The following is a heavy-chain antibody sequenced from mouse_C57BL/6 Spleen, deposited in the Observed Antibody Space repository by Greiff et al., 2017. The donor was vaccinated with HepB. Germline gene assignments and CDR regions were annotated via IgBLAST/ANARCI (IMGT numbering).Heavy chain of an antibody. CDR3: ARESGTIYAMDY. D-gene: IGHD4-1*01. Sequence: EVQLVESGPGLVKPSQSLSLTCSVTGYSITSGYYWNWIRQFPGNKLEWMGYISYDGSNNYNPSLKNRISITRDTSKNQFFLKLNSVTTEDTATYYCARESGTIYAMDYWGQGTSVTVSS. CDR2: ISYDGSN. V-gene: IGHV3-6*01. J-gene: IGHJ4*01. CDR1: GYSITSGYY.